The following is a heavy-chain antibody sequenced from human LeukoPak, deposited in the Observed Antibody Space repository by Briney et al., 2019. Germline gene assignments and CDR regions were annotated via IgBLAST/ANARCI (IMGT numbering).Heavy chain of an antibody. CDR2: IKEDGSRE. CDR1: GFTFSTYW. CDR3: ARDSPGYGAYVS. Sequence: GGSLRLSCAASGFTFSTYWMTWVRQAPGKGLEWVANIKEDGSREYYVDSVKGRFTISRDNAKNSLYLQTDSLTAEDTAVYYCARDSPGYGAYVSWGQGTLVSVSS. D-gene: IGHD5-12*01. J-gene: IGHJ1*01. V-gene: IGHV3-7*01.